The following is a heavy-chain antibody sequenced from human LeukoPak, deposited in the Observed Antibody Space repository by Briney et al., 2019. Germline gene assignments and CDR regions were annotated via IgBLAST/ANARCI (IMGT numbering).Heavy chain of an antibody. D-gene: IGHD4-17*01. CDR3: AKDRSLYGDYEVYFQH. V-gene: IGHV3-30*18. Sequence: PGGSLRLSCAASGFTFSSYGMHWVRQAPGKGLEWVAVISYDGSNKYYADSVKGRFTISRDNSKNTLCLQMNSLRAEDTAVYYCAKDRSLYGDYEVYFQHWGQGTLVTVSS. J-gene: IGHJ1*01. CDR1: GFTFSSYG. CDR2: ISYDGSNK.